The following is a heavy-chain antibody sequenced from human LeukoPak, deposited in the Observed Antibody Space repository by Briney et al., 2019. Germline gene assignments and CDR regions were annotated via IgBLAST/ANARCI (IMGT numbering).Heavy chain of an antibody. CDR2: ISYDGSNK. Sequence: GGSLRLSCAASGFTFGSYAMHWVRQAPGKGLEWVAVISYDGSNKYYADSVKGRFTISRDNSKNTLYLQMNSLRAEDTAVYYCARTYYYDSSGADYFDYWGQGTLVTVSS. D-gene: IGHD3-22*01. J-gene: IGHJ4*02. CDR1: GFTFGSYA. V-gene: IGHV3-30*04. CDR3: ARTYYYDSSGADYFDY.